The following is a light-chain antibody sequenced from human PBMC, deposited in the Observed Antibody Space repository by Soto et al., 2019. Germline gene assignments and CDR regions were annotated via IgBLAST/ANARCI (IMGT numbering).Light chain of an antibody. Sequence: QSALTQPASVSGSPGQSITISCTGTSSDVGGSNYVSWYQHHPGKAPKLMIYAVSHRPSGVSNRFSGSKSGNTASLTISGLQAEDEADYYCSSYTSSSTLVFGGGTKLTVL. J-gene: IGLJ3*02. CDR1: SSDVGGSNY. CDR3: SSYTSSSTLV. V-gene: IGLV2-14*03. CDR2: AVS.